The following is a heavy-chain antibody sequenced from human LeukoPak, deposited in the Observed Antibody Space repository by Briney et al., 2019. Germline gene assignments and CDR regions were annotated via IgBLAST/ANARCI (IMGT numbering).Heavy chain of an antibody. CDR1: GDTFSGYY. D-gene: IGHD2-15*01. CDR2: INSNSGGT. J-gene: IGHJ3*02. Sequence: ASVKVSCNASGDTFSGYYMHCVRQAPGQELEWMVRINSNSGGTNYAEKFQGSVTMHRDTFISTDYMELSRLRSADTAVYLCVHSDAFDIWGKGTMVTVSS. CDR3: VHSDAFDI. V-gene: IGHV1-2*06.